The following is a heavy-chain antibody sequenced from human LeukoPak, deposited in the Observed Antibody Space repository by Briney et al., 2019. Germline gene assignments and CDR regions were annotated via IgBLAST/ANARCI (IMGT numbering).Heavy chain of an antibody. CDR3: ARQVPGATVDF. J-gene: IGHJ2*01. D-gene: IGHD1-26*01. V-gene: IGHV4-59*08. CDR1: GGSISSYY. CDR2: IYYSGST. Sequence: SETLSLTCTVSGGSISSYYWSWIRQPPGKGLEWIGYIYYSGSTNYNPSLKSRVTISVDTSKNQFSLKLSSVTAADTAVYYCARQVPGATVDFWGRGTLVTVSS.